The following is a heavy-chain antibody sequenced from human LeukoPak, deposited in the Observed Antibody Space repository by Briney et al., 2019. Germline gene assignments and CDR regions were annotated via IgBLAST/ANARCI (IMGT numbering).Heavy chain of an antibody. Sequence: GGSLRLSCAAAGFTFSSYWMTWVRQAPGKGLEWVANIKEDGSEKYYVDSEKGRFTISRDNVKKSLYLQMNSPRAEDTAVYYCARGGAQFDSWGQGTLVTVSS. CDR1: GFTFSSYW. CDR3: ARGGAQFDS. V-gene: IGHV3-7*01. D-gene: IGHD4/OR15-4a*01. J-gene: IGHJ5*01. CDR2: IKEDGSEK.